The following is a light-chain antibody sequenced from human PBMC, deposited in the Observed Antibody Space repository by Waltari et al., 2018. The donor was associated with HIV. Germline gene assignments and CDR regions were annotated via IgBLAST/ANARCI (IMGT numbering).Light chain of an antibody. Sequence: QSALTQPASVSGSPGQSITISCTGTSSDVGSYNLVSWYQQHPGKAPKLMIYEVSKRPSGVSNRFSGSKSGNTAFLTISGLQAEDEADYYCCSYEGSSTLVFGGGTKLTVL. J-gene: IGLJ2*01. V-gene: IGLV2-23*02. CDR1: SSDVGSYNL. CDR3: CSYEGSSTLV. CDR2: EVS.